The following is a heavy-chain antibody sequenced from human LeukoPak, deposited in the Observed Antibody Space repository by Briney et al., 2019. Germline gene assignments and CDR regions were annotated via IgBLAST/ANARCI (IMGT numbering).Heavy chain of an antibody. Sequence: GSLRLSCVASGFTFNRYWMSWVRQAPGKGLEWVANIKQDGSEKYYVHSVEGRFTISRDNAKKSLYLQMDSLRAEDTATYYCASPRATDFWSGYPNWGQGTLVTVSP. CDR3: ASPRATDFWSGYPN. J-gene: IGHJ4*02. V-gene: IGHV3-7*01. CDR1: GFTFNRYW. CDR2: IKQDGSEK. D-gene: IGHD3-3*01.